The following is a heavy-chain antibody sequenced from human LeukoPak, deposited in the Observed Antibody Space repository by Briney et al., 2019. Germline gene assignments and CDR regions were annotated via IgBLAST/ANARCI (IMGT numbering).Heavy chain of an antibody. V-gene: IGHV3-21*01. CDR1: GFTSSSYS. Sequence: GGSLRLSCAASGFTSSSYSMNWVRQAPGKGLEWVSSISSSSSYIYYADSVEGRFTISRDNAKNSLYLQMNSLRAEDTAVYYCARQQRGFDYWGQGTLVTVSS. J-gene: IGHJ4*02. CDR3: ARQQRGFDY. CDR2: ISSSSSYI.